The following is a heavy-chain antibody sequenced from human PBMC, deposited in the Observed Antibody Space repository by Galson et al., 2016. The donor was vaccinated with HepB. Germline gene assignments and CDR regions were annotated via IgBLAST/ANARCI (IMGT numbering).Heavy chain of an antibody. D-gene: IGHD2-2*01. CDR3: ARGYPLFDY. Sequence: SLRLSCAASGFTVNDNYMSWVRQAPGRGLEWVSIIYIDGTTYYADSVKGRFTISRDNSKNTLYLQMNSLRAEDTAGYYCARGYPLFDYCGQGTLVTVSS. V-gene: IGHV3-53*01. CDR2: IYIDGTT. J-gene: IGHJ4*02. CDR1: GFTVNDNY.